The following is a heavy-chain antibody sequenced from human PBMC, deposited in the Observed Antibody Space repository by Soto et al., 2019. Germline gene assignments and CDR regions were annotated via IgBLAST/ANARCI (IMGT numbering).Heavy chain of an antibody. CDR2: IYYSGST. V-gene: IGHV4-31*02. CDR1: GGSISIGGYY. Sequence: TLSLTWTVSGGSISIGGYYWSWIRQHLGKGLEWIGYIYYSGSTYYNPSLKSRVTISVDTSKNQFSLKLSSVTAADTAVYYCARGLYYYDSSGYYYQVPDWFDPWGQGTLVTVSS. CDR3: ARGLYYYDSSGYYYQVPDWFDP. J-gene: IGHJ5*02. D-gene: IGHD3-22*01.